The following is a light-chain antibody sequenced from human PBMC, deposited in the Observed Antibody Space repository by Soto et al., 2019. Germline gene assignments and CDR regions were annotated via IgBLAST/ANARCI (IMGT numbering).Light chain of an antibody. Sequence: AIRMTQSPSSFSASTGDRVTITCRASQGISSYLAWYQQKPGKAPKLLIYAASTLQSGVPSRFSGSGSGTDFTLTISCLQSEDFATYYCQQYYGYPLFGGGTKVEIK. CDR3: QQYYGYPL. V-gene: IGKV1-8*01. CDR1: QGISSY. CDR2: AAS. J-gene: IGKJ4*01.